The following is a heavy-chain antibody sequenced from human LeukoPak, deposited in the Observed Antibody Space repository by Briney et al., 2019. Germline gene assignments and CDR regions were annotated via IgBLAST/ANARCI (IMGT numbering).Heavy chain of an antibody. V-gene: IGHV1-8*01. CDR3: AIKLSSGGY. J-gene: IGHJ4*02. D-gene: IGHD3-22*01. CDR2: VSPNSANT. Sequence: GASVNVSCKASGYTFTSYDVNWVRQAAGQGLEWMGWVSPNSANTAYAQKFQGRVTMTRNTSISTAYMELSSLRSEDTAVYYCAIKLSSGGYWGQGTLVTVSS. CDR1: GYTFTSYD.